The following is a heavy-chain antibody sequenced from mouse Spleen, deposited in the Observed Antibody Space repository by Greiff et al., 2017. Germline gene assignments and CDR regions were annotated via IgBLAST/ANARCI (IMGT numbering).Heavy chain of an antibody. D-gene: IGHD2-1*01. J-gene: IGHJ4*01. CDR2: INPSSGYT. Sequence: VQLQQSGAELARPGASVKMSCKASGYTFTSYTMHWVKQRPGQGLEWIGYINPSSGYTKYNQKFKDKATLTADKSSSTAYMQLSSLTSEDSAVYYCAREGYGKGAMDYWGQGTSVTVSS. V-gene: IGHV1-4*01. CDR1: GYTFTSYT. CDR3: AREGYGKGAMDY.